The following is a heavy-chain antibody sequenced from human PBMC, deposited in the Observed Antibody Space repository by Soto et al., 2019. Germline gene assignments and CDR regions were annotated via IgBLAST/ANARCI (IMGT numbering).Heavy chain of an antibody. J-gene: IGHJ4*02. Sequence: ASVKVSCKASGYTFTSYYMHWVRQATGQGLEWMGIINPNSGNTSYAQKFQGRVTMTRNTSTSTVYMELSSLRSEDTAVYYCARGRLGTPPGVYYFDYWGQGTLVTVSS. CDR3: ARGRLGTPPGVYYFDY. D-gene: IGHD1-1*01. CDR1: GYTFTSYY. V-gene: IGHV1-46*01. CDR2: INPNSGNT.